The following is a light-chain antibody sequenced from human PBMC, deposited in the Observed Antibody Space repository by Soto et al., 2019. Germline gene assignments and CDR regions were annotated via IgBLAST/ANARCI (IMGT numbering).Light chain of an antibody. J-gene: IGKJ4*01. CDR3: QQNNKWPPVT. V-gene: IGKV3-15*01. CDR2: GAS. CDR1: QTISND. Sequence: EVVMTQSPATVSVSPGEGVTLSCRPSQTISNDLAWYQQKPGQAPRLLIYGASTRATGVPARFSGGGSGTEFTLTISSLQSEDFAFYYCQQNNKWPPVTFGGGTKVDI.